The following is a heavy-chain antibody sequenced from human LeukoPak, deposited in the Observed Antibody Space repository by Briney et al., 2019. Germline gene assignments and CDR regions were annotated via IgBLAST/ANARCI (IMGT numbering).Heavy chain of an antibody. Sequence: SQTLSLTCAVYGGSFSGSYWTWIRQPPGKGLEWIGEINHIGSTNYNPSLKSRVTISVDTSMNQFSLKLNSVTAADTAVYYCAIGALGSYGAFDFWGQGTMVTVSS. CDR2: INHIGST. CDR1: GGSFSGSY. CDR3: AIGALGSYGAFDF. D-gene: IGHD1-26*01. J-gene: IGHJ3*01. V-gene: IGHV4-34*01.